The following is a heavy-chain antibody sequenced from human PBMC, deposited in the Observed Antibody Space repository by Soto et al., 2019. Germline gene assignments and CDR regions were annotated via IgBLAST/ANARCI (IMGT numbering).Heavy chain of an antibody. CDR3: AKVAPAEMATIDPYDY. V-gene: IGHV3-23*01. J-gene: IGHJ4*02. CDR2: ISGSGGST. D-gene: IGHD5-12*01. Sequence: EVQLLESGGGLVQPGGSLRLSCAASGFTFSSYAMSWVRQAPGKGLEWVSAISGSGGSTYYADSVKGRFTISRDNSENTLYLQMNSLRAEDTAVYYCAKVAPAEMATIDPYDYWGQGTLVTVSS. CDR1: GFTFSSYA.